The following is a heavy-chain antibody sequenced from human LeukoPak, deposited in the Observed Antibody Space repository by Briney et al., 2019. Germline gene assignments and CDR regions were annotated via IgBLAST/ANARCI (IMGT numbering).Heavy chain of an antibody. V-gene: IGHV3-23*01. CDR1: GFTFSSYA. D-gene: IGHD2-15*01. Sequence: GGSLRLSCAASGFTFSSYAMSWVRQAPGKGLEGVSSFSGSGNRTYYADSVKGRFTISRDNSKNTLFLQMNSLRAEDTAVYYCAKNLYCGGGSCYPSALGMDVWGQGTTVTVSS. CDR2: FSGSGNRT. J-gene: IGHJ6*02. CDR3: AKNLYCGGGSCYPSALGMDV.